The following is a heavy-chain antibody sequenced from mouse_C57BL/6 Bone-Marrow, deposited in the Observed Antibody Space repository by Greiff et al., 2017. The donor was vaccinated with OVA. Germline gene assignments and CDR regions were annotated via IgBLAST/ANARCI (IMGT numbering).Heavy chain of an antibody. Sequence: EVQLQQSGPELVKPGASVKISCKASGYTFTDYYMNWVKQSHGKSLEWIGDINPKNGGTSYNQKFKGKATLTVDKSSSTAYMELRSLTSEDSAVYYCARFKDYGSPPYWYFDVWGKGTTVTVSS. V-gene: IGHV1-26*01. CDR1: GYTFTDYY. D-gene: IGHD1-1*01. J-gene: IGHJ1*03. CDR2: INPKNGGT. CDR3: ARFKDYGSPPYWYFDV.